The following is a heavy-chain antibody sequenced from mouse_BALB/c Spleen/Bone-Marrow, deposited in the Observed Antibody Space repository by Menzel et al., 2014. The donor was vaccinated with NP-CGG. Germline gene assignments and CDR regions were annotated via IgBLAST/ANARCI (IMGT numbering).Heavy chain of an antibody. CDR1: GFTFSSYG. Sequence: DVMLVESGGDLVKPGGSLKLSCAASGFTFSSYGMSWVRQTPEKGLEWVATISGGGSYIYYADNVKGRFIISRDNAKNNLYLQVRSLRSEDTALYYCAREGYDYDWFADWGQGTLVTVSA. J-gene: IGHJ3*01. V-gene: IGHV5-9-2*01. D-gene: IGHD2-4*01. CDR2: ISGGGSYI. CDR3: AREGYDYDWFAD.